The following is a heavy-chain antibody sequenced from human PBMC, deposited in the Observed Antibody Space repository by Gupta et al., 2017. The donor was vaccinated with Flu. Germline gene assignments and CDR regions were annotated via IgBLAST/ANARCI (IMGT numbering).Heavy chain of an antibody. Sequence: QVQLQESGPGLVKPSETLSLTCTVSGGSISSYYWSWIRQPPGKGLEWIGYIYYSGSTNYNPSLKSRVTISVDTSKNQFSLKLSSVTAADTAVYYCARGGGSAFDIWGQGTMVTVSS. V-gene: IGHV4-59*01. D-gene: IGHD3-10*01. J-gene: IGHJ3*02. CDR1: GGSISSYY. CDR2: IYYSGST. CDR3: ARGGGSAFDI.